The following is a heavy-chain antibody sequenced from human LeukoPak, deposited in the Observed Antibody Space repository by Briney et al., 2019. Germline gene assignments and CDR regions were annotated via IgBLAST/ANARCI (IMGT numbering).Heavy chain of an antibody. J-gene: IGHJ4*02. CDR3: AKDQAARPNLFDY. V-gene: IGHV3-23*01. CDR1: GFTFSSYA. CDR2: ISGSGGST. Sequence: GGSLRLSCAASGFTFSSYAMSWVRQAPGKGLEWVSAISGSGGSTYYTDSVKGRFTISRDNSKNTLYLQMNSLRAEDTAVYYCAKDQAARPNLFDYWGQGTLVTVSS. D-gene: IGHD6-6*01.